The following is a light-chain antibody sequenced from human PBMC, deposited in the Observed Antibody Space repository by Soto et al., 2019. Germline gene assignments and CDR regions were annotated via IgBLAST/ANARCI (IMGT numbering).Light chain of an antibody. CDR3: QQYGSSLLT. CDR2: TAS. V-gene: IGKV3-20*01. J-gene: IGKJ1*01. CDR1: QSISIN. Sequence: DIVLTQSPGTLSVSPGDRVTISCMASQSISINLAWYTTTPGQATRIVIYTASSRATGIPDRVSGSGSGTDFSITISRLEPEELAVYECQQYGSSLLTFGQGTKVDIK.